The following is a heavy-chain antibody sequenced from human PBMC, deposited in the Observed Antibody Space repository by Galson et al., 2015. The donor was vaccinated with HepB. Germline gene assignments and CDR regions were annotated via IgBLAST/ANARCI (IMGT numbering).Heavy chain of an antibody. V-gene: IGHV1-3*01. CDR3: ARGPYSSSFYYY. Sequence: SVKVSCKASGYTFTNYAMHWVRQAPGQRLEWMGWINAGNGHTKYSQKFQGRVTITRDTSASTAYMELRSLRSEDTAVYYCARGPYSSSFYYYWGQGTLVTVSS. CDR1: GYTFTNYA. CDR2: INAGNGHT. D-gene: IGHD6-13*01. J-gene: IGHJ4*02.